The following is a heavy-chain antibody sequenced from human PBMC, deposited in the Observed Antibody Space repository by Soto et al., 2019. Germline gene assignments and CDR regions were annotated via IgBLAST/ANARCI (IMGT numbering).Heavy chain of an antibody. V-gene: IGHV4-31*03. D-gene: IGHD6-19*01. CDR3: ASVTAVAGIGYYCGIDV. Sequence: QVQLQESGPGLVKPSQTLSLTCTVSGDSIYSGSYYWNWIRQHPGKGLEWIGNIYYNGNTNYNPSLESRVPISVATSQNQFSLKLTSVTAADAAVYYCASVTAVAGIGYYCGIDVWGQGTMVTVSS. CDR2: IYYNGNT. CDR1: GDSIYSGSYY. J-gene: IGHJ6*02.